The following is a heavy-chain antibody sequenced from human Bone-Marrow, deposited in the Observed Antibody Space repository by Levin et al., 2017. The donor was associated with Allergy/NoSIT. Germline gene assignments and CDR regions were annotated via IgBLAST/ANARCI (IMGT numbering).Heavy chain of an antibody. CDR3: ARLAYSGDY. CDR2: IYPGDSDT. Sequence: KVSCKGSGYTFATKWIGWVRQMPGKGLEWMGIIYPGDSDTRYNPSFQGHITISADKSINTAYLQWSSLQASDTAIYFCARLAYSGDYWGQGTLVTVSS. J-gene: IGHJ4*02. CDR1: GYTFATKW. D-gene: IGHD2-15*01. V-gene: IGHV5-51*01.